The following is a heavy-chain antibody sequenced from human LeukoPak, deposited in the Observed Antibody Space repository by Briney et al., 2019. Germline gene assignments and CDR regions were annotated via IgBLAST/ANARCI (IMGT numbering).Heavy chain of an antibody. Sequence: GGSRRLSCAASGFTFSSYAMSWVRQAPGKGREWVSAISGSGGSTYYADSVKGRFTISRDNSKNTLYLQMKRLRAEDTAVYYCAKDSKWELLEDYWGQGTLVTVSS. CDR3: AKDSKWELLEDY. J-gene: IGHJ4*02. CDR2: ISGSGGST. D-gene: IGHD1-26*01. CDR1: GFTFSSYA. V-gene: IGHV3-23*01.